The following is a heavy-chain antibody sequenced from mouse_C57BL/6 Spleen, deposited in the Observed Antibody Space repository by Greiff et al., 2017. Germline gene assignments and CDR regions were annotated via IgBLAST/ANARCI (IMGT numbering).Heavy chain of an antibody. V-gene: IGHV1-80*01. CDR1: GYAFSSYW. J-gene: IGHJ2*01. CDR2: IYPGDGDT. Sequence: LEESGAELVKPGASVKISCKASGYAFSSYWMNWVKQRPGKGLEWIGQIYPGDGDTNYNGKFKGKATLTADKSSSTAYMQLSSLTSEDSAVYFCARITTVAYYFDYWGQGTTLTVSS. CDR3: ARITTVAYYFDY. D-gene: IGHD1-1*01.